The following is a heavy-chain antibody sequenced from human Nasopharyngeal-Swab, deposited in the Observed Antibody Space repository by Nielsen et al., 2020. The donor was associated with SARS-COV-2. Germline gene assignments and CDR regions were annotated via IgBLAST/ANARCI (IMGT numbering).Heavy chain of an antibody. V-gene: IGHV4-59*01. D-gene: IGHD3-16*01. Sequence: WIRQPPGKGLEWIGYIYYSGSTNYNPSLKSRVTISVDTSKNQFSLKLSSVTAADTAVYYCAIGGGGSYYYVMDVWGQGTTVTVSS. J-gene: IGHJ6*02. CDR3: AIGGGGSYYYVMDV. CDR2: IYYSGST.